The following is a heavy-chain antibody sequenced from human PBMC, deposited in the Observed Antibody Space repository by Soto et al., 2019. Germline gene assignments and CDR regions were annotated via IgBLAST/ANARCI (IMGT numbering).Heavy chain of an antibody. V-gene: IGHV3-23*01. D-gene: IGHD2-15*01. J-gene: IGHJ4*02. CDR3: AKGRLAATSYFDY. CDR2: ISGSGGST. CDR1: GFTFSSYA. Sequence: EVQLLESGGGLVQPGGSLRLSCVASGFTFSSYAMSWVRQAPGKGLEWVSAISGSGGSTYYADSVKGRFTISRDNSKNTLYLQMNSLRAEDTAVYYCAKGRLAATSYFDYWGQGTLVTVSS.